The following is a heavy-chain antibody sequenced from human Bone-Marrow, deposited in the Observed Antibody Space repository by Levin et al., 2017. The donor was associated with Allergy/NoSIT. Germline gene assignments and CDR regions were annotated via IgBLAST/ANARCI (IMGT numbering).Heavy chain of an antibody. D-gene: IGHD2-2*01. CDR2: IYFTGSI. CDR3: ARLLSSRNLYNWFDP. Sequence: SETLSLTCTVSGGSMSNYYWSWIRQPPGKGLEWMGYIYFTGSINYNPSLKSRVSISVDAPKNQFSLNLSSVTAADTAVYYCARLLSSRNLYNWFDPWGQGTLVTVSS. CDR1: GGSMSNYY. J-gene: IGHJ5*02. V-gene: IGHV4-59*01.